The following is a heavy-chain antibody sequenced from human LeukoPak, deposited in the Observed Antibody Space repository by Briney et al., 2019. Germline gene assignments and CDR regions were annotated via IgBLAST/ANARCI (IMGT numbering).Heavy chain of an antibody. CDR3: ARSAAGTYY. CDR2: ISGSGAST. J-gene: IGHJ4*02. D-gene: IGHD1-1*01. V-gene: IGHV3-23*01. CDR1: GFTFSSYA. Sequence: GGSLRLSCAASGFTFSSYAMSWVRQAPGRGLEWVSAISGSGASTNYADSVKGRFTISRDNSKDTLYLQMNSLRAEDTAVYYCARSAAGTYYWGQGTLVTVSS.